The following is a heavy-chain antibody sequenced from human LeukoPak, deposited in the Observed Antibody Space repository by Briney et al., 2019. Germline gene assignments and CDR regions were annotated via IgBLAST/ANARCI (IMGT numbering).Heavy chain of an antibody. CDR1: GFTFSSYW. CDR3: ARDGHSIVVVPAAMAPFDH. J-gene: IGHJ4*02. CDR2: IKQDGSEK. D-gene: IGHD2-2*01. V-gene: IGHV3-7*04. Sequence: PGGSLRLSCAASGFTFSSYWMSGVRQAPGKGLEWVANIKQDGSEKYYVDSVKGRFTISRDNAKNSLYLQMNSLRAEDTAVYYCARDGHSIVVVPAAMAPFDHWGQGTLVTVSS.